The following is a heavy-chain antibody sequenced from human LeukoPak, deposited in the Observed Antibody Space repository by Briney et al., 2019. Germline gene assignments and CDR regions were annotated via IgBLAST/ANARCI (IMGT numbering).Heavy chain of an antibody. V-gene: IGHV4-59*08. CDR1: GGSVSSYF. CDR2: VYYSGST. Sequence: KSSETLSLTCTVPGGSVSSYFWSWIRQPPGKGLEWIGYVYYSGSTSYNPSLKSRVTISVDTSKTQFSLKLSSVTAPDTAVYYCARHLGPGWHGMDVWGQGTAVTVSS. J-gene: IGHJ6*02. D-gene: IGHD2-15*01. CDR3: ARHLGPGWHGMDV.